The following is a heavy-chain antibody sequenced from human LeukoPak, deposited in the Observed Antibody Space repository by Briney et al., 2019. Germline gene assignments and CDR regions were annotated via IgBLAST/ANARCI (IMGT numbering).Heavy chain of an antibody. CDR1: GGTFSSYT. Sequence: SVKVSCKASGGTFSSYTISWVRQAPGQGLEWMGRIIPILGIANYAQKFQGRVTITADKSTSTAYMELSSLRSENTAVYYCARTYGSGSPFDYWGQGTLVTVSS. V-gene: IGHV1-69*02. CDR2: IIPILGIA. CDR3: ARTYGSGSPFDY. J-gene: IGHJ4*02. D-gene: IGHD3-10*01.